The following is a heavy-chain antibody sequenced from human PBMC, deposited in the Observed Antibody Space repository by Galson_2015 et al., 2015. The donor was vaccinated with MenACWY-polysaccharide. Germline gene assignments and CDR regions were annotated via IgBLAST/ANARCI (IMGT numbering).Heavy chain of an antibody. D-gene: IGHD1-26*01. V-gene: IGHV3-23*01. J-gene: IGHJ4*02. CDR3: ARVLKGLVGATPDY. CDR2: ISDSDGRT. CDR1: GFTFSSYA. Sequence: SLRLSCAASGFTFSSYAMNWVRQAPGKGLEWVSAISDSDGRTYYADSVKGRFTISRDNSRNTLYLQMNSLRAEDTAVYYCARVLKGLVGATPDYWGQGTLVTVSS.